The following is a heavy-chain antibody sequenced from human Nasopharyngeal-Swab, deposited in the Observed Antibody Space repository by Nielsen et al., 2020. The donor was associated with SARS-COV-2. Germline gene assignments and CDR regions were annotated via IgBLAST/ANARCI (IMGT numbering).Heavy chain of an antibody. V-gene: IGHV4-59*01. Sequence: GSLRLSCTVSGGSISSYYWSWIRQPPGKGLEWIGYIYYSGSTNYNPSLKSRVTISVDTSKNRFSLKLSSVTAADTAIYYCARDGRSSWYFDLWGRGTLVTVSS. CDR2: IYYSGST. J-gene: IGHJ2*01. CDR3: ARDGRSSWYFDL. CDR1: GGSISSYY.